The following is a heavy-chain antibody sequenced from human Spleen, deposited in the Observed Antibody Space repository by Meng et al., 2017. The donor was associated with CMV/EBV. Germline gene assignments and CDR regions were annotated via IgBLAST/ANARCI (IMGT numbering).Heavy chain of an antibody. Sequence: GGSISSSSYYWDWIRQPPGKGPEWIGSIYHSGSTYYNSSLKSQITISIDTSKNQFSLKLTSVTATDTAVYYCARRGASSWYYFFDYWGQGTLVTVSS. CDR3: ARRGASSWYYFFDY. J-gene: IGHJ4*02. V-gene: IGHV4-39*01. CDR2: IYHSGST. CDR1: GGSISSSSYY. D-gene: IGHD6-13*01.